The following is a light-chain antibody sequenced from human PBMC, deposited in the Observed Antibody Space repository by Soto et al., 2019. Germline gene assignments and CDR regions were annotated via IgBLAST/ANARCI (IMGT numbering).Light chain of an antibody. J-gene: IGKJ4*02. CDR2: GAS. CDR1: QSVSSSY. CDR3: QQANSFPLT. V-gene: IGKV3-20*01. Sequence: EIVLTQSPGTLSLSPGERATLSCRASQSVSSSYLAWYQQKPGQAPRLLIYGASSRATGIPDRFSGSGSGTDFTLTISSLQPEDFATYYCQQANSFPLTFGEGTKVDIK.